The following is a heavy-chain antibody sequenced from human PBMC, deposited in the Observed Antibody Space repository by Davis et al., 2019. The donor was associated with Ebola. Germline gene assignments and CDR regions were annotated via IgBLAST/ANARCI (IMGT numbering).Heavy chain of an antibody. Sequence: SETLSLTCAVYGGSFSSYYWSWIRQPPGKGLEWIGYIYYSGSTNYNPSLKSRVTISVDTSKNQFSLKLSSVTAADTAVYYCARVEYYYYGMDVWGQGTTVTVSS. CDR3: ARVEYYYYGMDV. CDR1: GGSFSSYY. V-gene: IGHV4-59*01. J-gene: IGHJ6*02. CDR2: IYYSGST.